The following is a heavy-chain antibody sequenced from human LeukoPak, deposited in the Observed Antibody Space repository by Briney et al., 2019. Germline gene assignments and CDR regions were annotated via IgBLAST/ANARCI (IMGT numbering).Heavy chain of an antibody. CDR3: ATWYYYDSSDYYLADY. J-gene: IGHJ4*02. CDR1: GYTHTEFF. Sequence: ASVKASCKVSGYTHTEFFMHWVRQAPGKGLEWMGGFDPEEGETINAQKLQGRVTMTQDTSTDTAYMELSGLRSEDTAVYYCATWYYYDSSDYYLADYWGQGTLVTVSS. CDR2: FDPEEGET. D-gene: IGHD3-22*01. V-gene: IGHV1-24*01.